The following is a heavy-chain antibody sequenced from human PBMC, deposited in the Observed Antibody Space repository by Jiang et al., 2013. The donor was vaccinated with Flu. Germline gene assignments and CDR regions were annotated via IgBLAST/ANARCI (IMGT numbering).Heavy chain of an antibody. CDR2: IYPGDSDT. J-gene: IGHJ4*02. V-gene: IGHV5-51*01. D-gene: IGHD3-10*01. CDR3: ARHSQDWYYYGSGTGIIDY. Sequence: GKGLEWMGIIYPGDSDTRYSPSFQGQVTISADKSISTAYLQWSSLKASDTAMYYCARHSQDWYYYGSGTGIIDYWGQGTLVTVSS.